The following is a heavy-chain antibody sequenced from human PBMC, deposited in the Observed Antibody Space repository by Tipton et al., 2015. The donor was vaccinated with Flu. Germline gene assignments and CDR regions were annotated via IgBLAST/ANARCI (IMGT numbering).Heavy chain of an antibody. CDR1: GGSISSYY. CDR3: ARTSGYSRAFDY. CDR2: IYYSGST. Sequence: LRLSCTVSGGSISSYYWSWIRQPPGKGLEWIGYIYYSGSTNYNPSLKSRVTISVDTSKNQFSLKLSSVTAADTAVYYCARTSGYSRAFDYWGQGPLVTVSS. J-gene: IGHJ4*02. V-gene: IGHV4-59*01. D-gene: IGHD6-13*01.